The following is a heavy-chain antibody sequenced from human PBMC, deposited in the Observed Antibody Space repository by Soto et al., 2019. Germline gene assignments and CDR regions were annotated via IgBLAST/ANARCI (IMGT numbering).Heavy chain of an antibody. V-gene: IGHV4-30-2*01. CDR3: DRVPSS. CDR2: IYHSGST. J-gene: IGHJ5*02. Sequence: PSETLSLTYAVSGGSFSSGGYSWGWIRQPPGKGLEWIGYIYHSGSTYYNPSLKSRVTISVDRSKNQFSLKLSSVTAADTAVYYCDRVPSSSGQRTLVTVSS. CDR1: GGSFSSGGYS.